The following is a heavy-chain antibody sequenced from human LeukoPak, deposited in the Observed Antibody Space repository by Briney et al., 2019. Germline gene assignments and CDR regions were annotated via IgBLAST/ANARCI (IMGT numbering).Heavy chain of an antibody. J-gene: IGHJ4*02. CDR2: IRYDGTNK. CDR3: AKGATMVRGHLDY. CDR1: GLNFNSYS. V-gene: IGHV3-30*02. Sequence: GGSLRLSCAASGLNFNSYSMNWVRQAPGKGLEWVAFIRYDGTNKYYADSVKGRFTISRDNSKNTLYLQMNSLRAEDTAVYYCAKGATMVRGHLDYWGQGTLVTVSS. D-gene: IGHD3-10*01.